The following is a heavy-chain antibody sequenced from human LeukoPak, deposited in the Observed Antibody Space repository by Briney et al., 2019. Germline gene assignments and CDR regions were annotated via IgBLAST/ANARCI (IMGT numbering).Heavy chain of an antibody. J-gene: IGHJ4*02. V-gene: IGHV4-39*06. CDR1: GGSISSSSYY. D-gene: IGHD3-22*01. CDR2: IYYSGST. CDR3: ARAGYYDSSGYYQTSVAYY. Sequence: SETLSLTCTVSGGSISSSSYYWGWIRQPPGKGLEWIGSIYYSGSTYYNPSLKSRVTISVDTSKNQFTLKLSSVTAADTAVYYCARAGYYDSSGYYQTSVAYYWDQGTLVTVSS.